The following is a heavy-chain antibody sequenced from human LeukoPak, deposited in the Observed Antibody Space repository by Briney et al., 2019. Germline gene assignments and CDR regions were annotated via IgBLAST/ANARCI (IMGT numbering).Heavy chain of an antibody. J-gene: IGHJ3*02. CDR2: TSTYNANA. V-gene: IGHV1-18*01. Sequence: PGGSLRLSCAASGFTFSSYAISWVRQAPGQGLEWMGWTSTYNANANYAQNFQGRVTMTTDTSTSTAYMELRSLRSDDTAVYYCARIGVSVLAAGRYTDAFDIWGQGTMVTVSS. CDR3: ARIGVSVLAAGRYTDAFDI. D-gene: IGHD6-13*01. CDR1: GFTFSSYA.